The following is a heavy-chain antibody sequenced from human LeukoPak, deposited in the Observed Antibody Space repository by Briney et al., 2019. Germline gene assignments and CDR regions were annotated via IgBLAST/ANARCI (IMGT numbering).Heavy chain of an antibody. Sequence: ASVKVSCKASGYTFTGYYMHWVRRAPGQGLEWMGRINPNSGGTNYAQKFQGRVTMTRDTSISTAYMELSRLRSDDTAVYYCASRTSYGDYAYYWGQGTLVTVSS. CDR2: INPNSGGT. CDR3: ASRTSYGDYAYY. D-gene: IGHD4-17*01. CDR1: GYTFTGYY. V-gene: IGHV1-2*06. J-gene: IGHJ4*02.